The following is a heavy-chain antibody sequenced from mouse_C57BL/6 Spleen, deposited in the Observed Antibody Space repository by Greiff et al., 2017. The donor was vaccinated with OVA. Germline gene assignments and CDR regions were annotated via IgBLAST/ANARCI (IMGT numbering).Heavy chain of an antibody. D-gene: IGHD3-2*02. CDR3: ARVQGQATYAMDY. CDR2: ISDGGSYT. Sequence: EVQVVESGGGLVKPGGSLKLSCAASGFTFSSYAMSWVRQTPEKRLEWVATISDGGSYTYYPDNVKGRFTISRDNAKNNLYLQMSHLKSEDTAMYYCARVQGQATYAMDYWGQGTSVTVSS. V-gene: IGHV5-4*01. J-gene: IGHJ4*01. CDR1: GFTFSSYA.